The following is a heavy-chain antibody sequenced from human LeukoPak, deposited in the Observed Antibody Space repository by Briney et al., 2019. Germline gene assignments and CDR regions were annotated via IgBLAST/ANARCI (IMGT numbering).Heavy chain of an antibody. D-gene: IGHD2-2*02. CDR1: GFTFSRYG. Sequence: GGSLRLSCAASGFTFSRYGMHWVRQAPGKGLEWVAVIWYDGSNEYYADSVKGRFTIFRDNSKNTLHLQMNSLRAEDTAVYYCARDPGYRGYYSYYGMDVWGQGTTVTVS. CDR3: ARDPGYRGYYSYYGMDV. CDR2: IWYDGSNE. V-gene: IGHV3-33*01. J-gene: IGHJ6*02.